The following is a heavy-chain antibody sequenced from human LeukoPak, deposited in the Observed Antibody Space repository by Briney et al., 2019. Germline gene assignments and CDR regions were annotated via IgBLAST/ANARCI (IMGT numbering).Heavy chain of an antibody. Sequence: GESLRISCKGFGYTFTSYWIGWVRQMPGKGLEWMGIIYPDDSDTTYSPSFQGQVTITADKSISTAYLQWSSLKASDTAMYCCARRIAVADKTGVFDYWGQGTLVTVSS. CDR2: IYPDDSDT. J-gene: IGHJ4*02. CDR1: GYTFTSYW. D-gene: IGHD6-19*01. CDR3: ARRIAVADKTGVFDY. V-gene: IGHV5-51*01.